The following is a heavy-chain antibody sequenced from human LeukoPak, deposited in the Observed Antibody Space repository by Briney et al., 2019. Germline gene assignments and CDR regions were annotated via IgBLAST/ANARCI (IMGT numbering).Heavy chain of an antibody. CDR3: ARDGA. CDR1: GDSW. D-gene: IGHD3-16*01. CDR2: IKTDGSST. Sequence: GGSLRLSCAGSGDSWMHWVRQVPGKGLVWVSRIKTDGSSTSYADSVKGRFTISNDNAENTLYLQMNSLRAEDTAVYYCARDGAWGQGTLVTVSS. V-gene: IGHV3-74*01. J-gene: IGHJ5*02.